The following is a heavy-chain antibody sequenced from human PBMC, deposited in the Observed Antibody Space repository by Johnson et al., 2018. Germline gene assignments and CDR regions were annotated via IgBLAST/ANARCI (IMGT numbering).Heavy chain of an antibody. V-gene: IGHV3-21*01. Sequence: VQLVQSGGGLVKPGGSLRLSCAASGFTFSSYSMNWVRQAPGKGLEWVSSISSSSSTIYYADSVKGRFTISRDNAKKSLYLQMNSLSDEDTAVYYCARDPYDDSDGYYGYYYGMDVWGQGTTVTVSS. D-gene: IGHD3-22*01. CDR2: ISSSSSTI. CDR3: ARDPYDDSDGYYGYYYGMDV. J-gene: IGHJ6*02. CDR1: GFTFSSYS.